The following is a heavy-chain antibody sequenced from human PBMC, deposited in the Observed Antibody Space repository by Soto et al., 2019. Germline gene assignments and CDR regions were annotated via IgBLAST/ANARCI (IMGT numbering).Heavy chain of an antibody. CDR2: MNPNSGNT. CDR3: ASSSGYYSRPYYFDY. D-gene: IGHD3-22*01. Sequence: VKVSCKASGYTFTSYDINWVRQATGQGLEWMGWMNPNSGNTGYAQKFQGRVTMTRNTSISTAYMELSSLRSEDTAVYYCASSSGYYSRPYYFDYWGQGTLVTVSS. J-gene: IGHJ4*02. V-gene: IGHV1-8*01. CDR1: GYTFTSYD.